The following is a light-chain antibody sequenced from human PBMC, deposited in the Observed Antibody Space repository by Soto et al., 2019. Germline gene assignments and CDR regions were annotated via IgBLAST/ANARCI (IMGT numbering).Light chain of an antibody. V-gene: IGKV3-15*01. J-gene: IGKJ1*01. CDR2: GAS. CDR1: QGVSTK. CDR3: LQDINYPWT. Sequence: EIVLTQSPATLSLSPGERATLSCRASQGVSTKLAWYQQKPGQAPRLLIFGASARDTGIPARFSGSGSGTDFTLTISSLQSEDFATYYCLQDINYPWTFGQGTKVEIK.